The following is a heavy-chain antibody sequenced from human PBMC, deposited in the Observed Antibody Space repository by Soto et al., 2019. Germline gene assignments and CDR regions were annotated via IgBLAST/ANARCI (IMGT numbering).Heavy chain of an antibody. CDR3: AKQGSQFGVILYYFDY. Sequence: EVQLLESGGGLVQPGGSLRLSCAASGFTFSSYAMSWVRQAPGKGLEWVSAISGSGGSTYYADSVKGRFTISRDNSKNTLYLQMNSLRAEDTAVYYCAKQGSQFGVILYYFDYWGQGTLVTVSS. CDR2: ISGSGGST. D-gene: IGHD3-16*02. CDR1: GFTFSSYA. J-gene: IGHJ4*02. V-gene: IGHV3-23*01.